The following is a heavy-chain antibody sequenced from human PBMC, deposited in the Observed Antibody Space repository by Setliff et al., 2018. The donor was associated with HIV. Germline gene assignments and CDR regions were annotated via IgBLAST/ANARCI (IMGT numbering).Heavy chain of an antibody. D-gene: IGHD3-22*01. CDR2: INPSGGST. J-gene: IGHJ6*03. Sequence: ASVKVSCKASGYTFTSYYMHWVRQAPGQGLEWMGIINPSGGSTNYAQKFQGRVTMTRDTSTSTVYMELSSLRSEDTAVYYCARIPNHSNGYGDYYYYMDVWGKGTTVTVSS. CDR1: GYTFTSYY. CDR3: ARIPNHSNGYGDYYYYMDV. V-gene: IGHV1-46*01.